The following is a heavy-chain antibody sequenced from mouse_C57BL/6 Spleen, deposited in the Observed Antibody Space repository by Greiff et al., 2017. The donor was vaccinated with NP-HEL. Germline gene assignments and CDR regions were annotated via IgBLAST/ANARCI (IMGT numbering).Heavy chain of an antibody. V-gene: IGHV1-81*01. CDR2: IYPRSGNT. Sequence: QVQLKQSGAELARPGASVKLSCKASGYTFTSYGISWVKQRPGQGLEWIGEIYPRSGNTYYNEKFKGKATLTADKSSSTAYMELRSLTSEDSAVYFCARPGSSLWYFGVWGTGTTVTVSS. CDR1: GYTFTSYG. D-gene: IGHD1-1*01. CDR3: ARPGSSLWYFGV. J-gene: IGHJ1*03.